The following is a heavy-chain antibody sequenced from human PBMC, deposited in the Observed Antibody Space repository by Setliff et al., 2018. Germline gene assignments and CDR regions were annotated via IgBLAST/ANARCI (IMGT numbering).Heavy chain of an antibody. V-gene: IGHV3-7*01. CDR1: RFSFSNYW. J-gene: IGHJ4*02. Sequence: GGSLRLSCAASRFSFSNYWMSWVRQAPGKGLERVANIKPDGSEGYYVDSVKGRFTISRDNTKNSLYLQMNSLRAEDMAVYYCASTYSYGSGFGFWGQGTLVTVSS. CDR3: ASTYSYGSGFGF. CDR2: IKPDGSEG. D-gene: IGHD3-10*01.